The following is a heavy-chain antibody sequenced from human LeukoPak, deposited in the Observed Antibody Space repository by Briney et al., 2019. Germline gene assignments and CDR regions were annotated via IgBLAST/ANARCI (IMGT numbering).Heavy chain of an antibody. J-gene: IGHJ5*02. D-gene: IGHD4-23*01. CDR3: AREDGGLPS. V-gene: IGHV3-20*04. CDR2: INWNGGVT. Sequence: TGGSLRLSCAASGFIFEDYGMSWVRQAPGKGLEWVSGINWNGGVTAYVDSVEGRISISRDNTKNVLYLQLNGLRAEDTAVYYCAREDGGLPSWGQGTLVTVSS. CDR1: GFIFEDYG.